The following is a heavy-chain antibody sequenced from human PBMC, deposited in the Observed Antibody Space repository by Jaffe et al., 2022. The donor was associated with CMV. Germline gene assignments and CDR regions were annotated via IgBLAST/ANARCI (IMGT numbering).Heavy chain of an antibody. CDR1: GYTFTSYA. V-gene: IGHV1-3*01. CDR2: INAGNGNT. CDR3: ARTWNYYGSGTLIHYYYYMDV. Sequence: QVQLVQSGAEVKKPGASVKVSCKASGYTFTSYAMHWVRQAPGQRLEWMGWINAGNGNTKYSQKFQGRVTITRDTSASTAYMELSSLRSEDTAVYYCARTWNYYGSGTLIHYYYYMDVWGKGTTVTVSS. J-gene: IGHJ6*03. D-gene: IGHD3-10*01.